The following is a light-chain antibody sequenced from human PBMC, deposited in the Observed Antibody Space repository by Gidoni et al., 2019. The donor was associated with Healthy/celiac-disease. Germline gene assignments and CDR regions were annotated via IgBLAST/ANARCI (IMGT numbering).Light chain of an antibody. J-gene: IGKJ2*01. Sequence: DPVCITCRASQSISSYLNWYQQKPGKAPKLLIYAASSLQSGVPSRFSGSGSGTDFTLTISSLQLEDFATYYCQQSYSTPFGQGTKLEIK. CDR2: AAS. CDR3: QQSYSTP. CDR1: QSISSY. V-gene: IGKV1-39*01.